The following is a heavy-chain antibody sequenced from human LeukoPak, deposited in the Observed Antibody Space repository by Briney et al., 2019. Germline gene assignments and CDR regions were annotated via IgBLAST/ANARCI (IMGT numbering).Heavy chain of an antibody. CDR2: INHSGST. Sequence: SETLSLTCTVSGGSISSYYWSWIRQPPGKGLEWIGEINHSGSTNYNPSLKSRVTISVDTSKNQFSLKLSSVTAADTAVYYCARGKGWFGENWFDPWGQGTLVTVSS. V-gene: IGHV4-34*01. J-gene: IGHJ5*02. CDR3: ARGKGWFGENWFDP. CDR1: GGSISSYY. D-gene: IGHD3-10*01.